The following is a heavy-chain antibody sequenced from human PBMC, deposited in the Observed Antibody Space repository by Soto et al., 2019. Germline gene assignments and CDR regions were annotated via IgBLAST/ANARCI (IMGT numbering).Heavy chain of an antibody. Sequence: GGSLRLSCAASGFTFSSYGMHWVRQAPGKGLEWVAVISYDGSNKYYADSVKGRFTISRDNSKNTLYLQMNSLRAEDTAVYYCAKGHSGQGMDVWGQGTTITVSS. CDR2: ISYDGSNK. D-gene: IGHD3-10*01. V-gene: IGHV3-30*18. CDR1: GFTFSSYG. J-gene: IGHJ6*02. CDR3: AKGHSGQGMDV.